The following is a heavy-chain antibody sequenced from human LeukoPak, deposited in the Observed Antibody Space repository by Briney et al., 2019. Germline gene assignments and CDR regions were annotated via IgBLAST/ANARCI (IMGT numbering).Heavy chain of an antibody. CDR2: INPNSGGK. CDR3: ARVRYRLAETYIDY. Sequence: ASVKVSCKASGYIFTGYYMHWVRQAPGQGLEWMGWINPNSGGKNYAQKFQGRVTMTRDTSISTAYMELSRLRSDDTAVYYCARVRYRLAETYIDYWGQGTLVTVSS. D-gene: IGHD3-16*01. V-gene: IGHV1-2*02. J-gene: IGHJ4*02. CDR1: GYIFTGYY.